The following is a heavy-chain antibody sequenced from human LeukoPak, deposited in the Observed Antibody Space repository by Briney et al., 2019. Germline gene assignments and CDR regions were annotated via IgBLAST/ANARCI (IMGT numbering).Heavy chain of an antibody. CDR1: GGSFSGYY. D-gene: IGHD1-7*01. CDR3: ARGRTGTTRFDY. Sequence: PSETLSLTCAVYGGSFSGYYWSWIRQPPGKGLEWIGEINHSGSTNYNPSLKSRVTISVDTSKNQFSLKLSSVTAADTAVYYCARGRTGTTRFDYWGQGNLVTVSS. CDR2: INHSGST. V-gene: IGHV4-34*01. J-gene: IGHJ4*02.